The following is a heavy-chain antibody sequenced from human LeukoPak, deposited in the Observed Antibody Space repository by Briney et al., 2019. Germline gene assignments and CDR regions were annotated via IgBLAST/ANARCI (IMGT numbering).Heavy chain of an antibody. J-gene: IGHJ3*02. V-gene: IGHV3-7*01. CDR1: GFTFSSYW. CDR2: IKQDGSEK. D-gene: IGHD3-22*01. CDR3: ARLPYYYDSSGYYYVFAFDI. Sequence: GGSLRLSCAASGFTFSSYWMSWVRQAPGKGLDWVANIKQDGSEKYYVDSVKGRFTISRDNAKNSLYLQVNSLRAEDTAVYYCARLPYYYDSSGYYYVFAFDIWGQGTMVTVSS.